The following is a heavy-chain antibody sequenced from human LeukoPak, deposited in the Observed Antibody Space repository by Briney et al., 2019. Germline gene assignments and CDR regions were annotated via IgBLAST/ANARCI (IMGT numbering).Heavy chain of an antibody. CDR3: ATNLNWGSGWFDP. Sequence: SETLSLTCTVSGGSISSSSYYWGWIRQPPGKGLDWIGSIYYSGSTYYNPSLKSRVTISVDTSKNQFSLKLSSVTAADTAVFYCATNLNWGSGWFDPWGQGTLVTVSS. D-gene: IGHD7-27*01. V-gene: IGHV4-39*07. J-gene: IGHJ5*02. CDR1: GGSISSSSYY. CDR2: IYYSGST.